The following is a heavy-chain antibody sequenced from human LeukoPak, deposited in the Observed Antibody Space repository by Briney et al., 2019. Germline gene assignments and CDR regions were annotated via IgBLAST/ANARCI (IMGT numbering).Heavy chain of an antibody. V-gene: IGHV3-66*01. D-gene: IGHD3-22*01. CDR1: GFTFDDYA. CDR3: ASSDYYDSSGYYTTIDY. J-gene: IGHJ4*02. CDR2: IYSGGST. Sequence: GGSLRLSCAASGFTFDDYAMHWVRQAPGKGLEWVSVIYSGGSTYYADSVKGRFTISRDNSKNTLYLQMNSLRAEDTAVYYCASSDYYDSSGYYTTIDYWGQGTLVTVSS.